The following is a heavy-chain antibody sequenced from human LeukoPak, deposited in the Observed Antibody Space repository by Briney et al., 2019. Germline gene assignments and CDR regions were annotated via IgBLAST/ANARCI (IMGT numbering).Heavy chain of an antibody. J-gene: IGHJ4*02. CDR3: ARQTGSGLFTLP. CDR1: GYSISSGYY. D-gene: IGHD3/OR15-3a*01. CDR2: IYHSGST. Sequence: SETLSLTCTVSGYSISSGYYWGWIRQPPGKGLEWIGSIYHSGSTYYNASLKSRVTISIDTSKNQISLRLTSVTATDTAMYYCARQTGSGLFTLPGGQGTLVTVSS. V-gene: IGHV4-38-2*02.